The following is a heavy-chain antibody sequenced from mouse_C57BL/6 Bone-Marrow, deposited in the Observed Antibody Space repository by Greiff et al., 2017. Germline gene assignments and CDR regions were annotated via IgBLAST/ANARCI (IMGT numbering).Heavy chain of an antibody. CDR3: ARGGGPAWFAY. V-gene: IGHV5-16*01. J-gene: IGHJ3*01. D-gene: IGHD1-1*02. Sequence: DVHLVESEGGLVQPGSSMKLSCTASGFTFSDYYMAWVRQVPEKGLEWVANINYDGSSTYYLDSLKSRFIISRDNAKNILYLQMSSLKSEDTATYYCARGGGPAWFAYWGQGTLVTVSA. CDR2: INYDGSST. CDR1: GFTFSDYY.